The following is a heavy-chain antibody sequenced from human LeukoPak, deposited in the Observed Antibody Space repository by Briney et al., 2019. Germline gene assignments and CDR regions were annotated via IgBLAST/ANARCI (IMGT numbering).Heavy chain of an antibody. CDR3: AGGIAVAGTGFFDY. CDR2: IGASGGST. CDR1: GFTFSSYA. J-gene: IGHJ4*02. Sequence: PGGSLRLSCATSGFTFSSYAMSWVRQAPGKGLEWVSGIGASGGSTYYADSVKGRFTISRDNSKNTLYQQMNSLRTEDTAAYYCAGGIAVAGTGFFDYWGQGTLVTVSS. V-gene: IGHV3-23*01. D-gene: IGHD6-19*01.